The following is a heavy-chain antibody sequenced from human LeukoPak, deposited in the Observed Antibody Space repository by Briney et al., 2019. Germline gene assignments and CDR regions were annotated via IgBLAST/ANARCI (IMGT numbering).Heavy chain of an antibody. D-gene: IGHD3-22*01. CDR2: IYTSGST. V-gene: IGHV4-61*02. Sequence: SETLSLTCTVSGGSISSGSYYWSWIRQPAGKGLEWIGRIYTSGSTNYNPSLKSRVTISVDTSKNQFSPKLSPVTAADTAVYYCARERYYDSSGYGTFDYWGQGTLVTVSS. CDR1: GGSISSGSYY. J-gene: IGHJ4*02. CDR3: ARERYYDSSGYGTFDY.